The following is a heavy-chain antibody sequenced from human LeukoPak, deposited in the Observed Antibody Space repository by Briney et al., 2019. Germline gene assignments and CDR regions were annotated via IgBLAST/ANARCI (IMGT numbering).Heavy chain of an antibody. J-gene: IGHJ4*02. CDR2: ISSSSSYI. CDR1: GFTFSGYS. Sequence: GRSLRLSCAASGFTFSGYSMNWVRQAPGKGLEWVSSISSSSSYIYYADSVKGRFTISRDNAKNSLYLQMNSLRAEDTAVYYCARLPSSSSGFDYWGQGTLVTVSS. CDR3: ARLPSSSSGFDY. D-gene: IGHD6-6*01. V-gene: IGHV3-21*01.